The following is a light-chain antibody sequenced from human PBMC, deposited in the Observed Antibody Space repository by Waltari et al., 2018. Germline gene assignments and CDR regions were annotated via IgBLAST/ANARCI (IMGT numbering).Light chain of an antibody. V-gene: IGLV1-51*02. CDR3: GTGDSSLSGAV. CDR2: KDS. J-gene: IGLJ7*01. Sequence: QSVLTQPPSVSAAPGQRVTISCSGGSSNIGNNYVSWYRQFPGTAPKLLIYKDSSRPSGIPGRYSGSQSGPSATLDITGLQAGDEADYYCGTGDSSLSGAVFGGGTHLTVL. CDR1: SSNIGNNY.